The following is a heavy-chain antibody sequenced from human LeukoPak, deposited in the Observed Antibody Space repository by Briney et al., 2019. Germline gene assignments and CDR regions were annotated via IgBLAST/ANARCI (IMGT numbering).Heavy chain of an antibody. Sequence: GGSLRLSCAASGFIFSSYGMHWARQAPGKGLEWVAVIWFDGGNEYYADSVKGRFTISRDNSKNTLYLQMNSLRAEDTAVYYCATDPQASGWYYFGYWGQGTLVTVSS. CDR3: ATDPQASGWYYFGY. CDR1: GFIFSSYG. J-gene: IGHJ4*02. D-gene: IGHD6-19*01. CDR2: IWFDGGNE. V-gene: IGHV3-33*01.